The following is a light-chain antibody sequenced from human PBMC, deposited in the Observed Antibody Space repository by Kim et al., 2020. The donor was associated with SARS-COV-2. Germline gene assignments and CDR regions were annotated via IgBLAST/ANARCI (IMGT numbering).Light chain of an antibody. CDR2: VKN. V-gene: IGLV3-19*01. J-gene: IGLJ2*01. CDR3: NSRDSNDNVV. Sequence: VAMRQTVRITCQGDSLRSYYATWYQQKPGQAPILVIYVKNNRPSGIPDRFSGSSSGNTASLTITGTQAGDEADYYCNSRDSNDNVVFGGGTQLTVL. CDR1: SLRSYY.